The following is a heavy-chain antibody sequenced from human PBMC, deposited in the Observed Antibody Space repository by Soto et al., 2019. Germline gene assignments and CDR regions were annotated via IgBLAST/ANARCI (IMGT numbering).Heavy chain of an antibody. D-gene: IGHD2-21*02. V-gene: IGHV4-59*01. Sequence: LSLSCTVSGGSIISYYWTWIRQPPGNVLEWIGYIYYSGSTYYNPSLKSRVTISVDKSKNQSSLRLNSVTAADTAVYYCARRKVTPISYYGMDVWGQGTTVTVSS. CDR3: ARRKVTPISYYGMDV. CDR1: GGSIISYY. J-gene: IGHJ6*02. CDR2: IYYSGST.